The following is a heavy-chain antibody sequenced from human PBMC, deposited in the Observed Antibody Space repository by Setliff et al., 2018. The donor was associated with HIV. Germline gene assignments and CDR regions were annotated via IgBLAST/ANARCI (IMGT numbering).Heavy chain of an antibody. CDR3: ARDQTGVAAAAFGGGSAWSDEGFDI. J-gene: IGHJ3*02. CDR2: ISAYNGNT. Sequence: ASVKVSCKASGYTFTSYGISWVRQAPGQGLEWMGWISAYNGNTNYAQKLQGRVTMTTDTSTSTAYMELSSLSSEDTAVYYCARDQTGVAAAAFGGGSAWSDEGFDIWGQGTMVTV. CDR1: GYTFTSYG. V-gene: IGHV1-18*01. D-gene: IGHD6-13*01.